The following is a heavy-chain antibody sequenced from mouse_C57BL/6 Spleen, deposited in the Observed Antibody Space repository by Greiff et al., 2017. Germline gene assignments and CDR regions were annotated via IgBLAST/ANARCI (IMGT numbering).Heavy chain of an antibody. Sequence: QVQLQQSGAELVKPGASVKLSCKASGYTFPEYTIHWVKQRSGQGLEWIGWFYPGSGSTNSNEKFKGKATFTADTSSNTAYMQLSSRTTEDSAIYYCARSGPYYYGRGYGGQGTTLTVSS. J-gene: IGHJ2*01. CDR1: GYTFPEYT. D-gene: IGHD1-1*01. CDR3: ARSGPYYYGRGY. V-gene: IGHV1-62-2*01. CDR2: FYPGSGST.